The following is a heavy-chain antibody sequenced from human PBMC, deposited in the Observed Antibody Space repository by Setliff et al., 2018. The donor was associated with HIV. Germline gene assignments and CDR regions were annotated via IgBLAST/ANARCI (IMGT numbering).Heavy chain of an antibody. CDR1: GYTFTGYY. CDR3: ARVLSVTMIRGAHGY. D-gene: IGHD3-10*01. Sequence: ASVKVSCKASGYTFTGYYMHWVRQAPGQGLEWMGWINPNSGGTNYAQKFQGRVTMTSDTSTRTVYMELSSLTSDDTAVYFCARVLSVTMIRGAHGYWGQGTLVTVSS. CDR2: INPNSGGT. J-gene: IGHJ4*02. V-gene: IGHV1-2*02.